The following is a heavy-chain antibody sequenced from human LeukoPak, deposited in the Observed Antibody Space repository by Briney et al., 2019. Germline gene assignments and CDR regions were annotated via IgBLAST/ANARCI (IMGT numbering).Heavy chain of an antibody. CDR1: GYTFTRHV. J-gene: IGHJ3*02. CDR2: INAGNGNT. V-gene: IGHV1-3*01. D-gene: IGHD2-15*01. Sequence: ASVKVSCKASGYTFTRHVMHWVRQAPGQRLEWMGWINAGNGNTKYSQKFQDRVTITRDTSASTAYMELSSLRSEDAAVFYCARDPCSGGNCYNDAFDIWGQGTMVTVSS. CDR3: ARDPCSGGNCYNDAFDI.